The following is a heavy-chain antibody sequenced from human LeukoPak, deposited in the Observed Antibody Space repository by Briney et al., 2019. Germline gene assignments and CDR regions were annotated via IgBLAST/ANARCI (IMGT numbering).Heavy chain of an antibody. V-gene: IGHV3-9*01. CDR2: ISWNGGGI. J-gene: IGHJ6*02. D-gene: IGHD3/OR15-3a*01. Sequence: PGRSLRLSCAASGFTFYDYAMHWVRHGPGKGLEWVSGISWNGGGIGYVDSVKGRFTISRDNAKNSLYLQMNSLRAEDTAVYYCAKDMSFDGDYGMDVWGQGTTVTVSS. CDR3: AKDMSFDGDYGMDV. CDR1: GFTFYDYA.